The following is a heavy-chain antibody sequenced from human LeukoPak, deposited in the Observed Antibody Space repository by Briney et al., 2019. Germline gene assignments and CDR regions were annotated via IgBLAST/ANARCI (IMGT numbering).Heavy chain of an antibody. CDR1: GYTFTSCD. D-gene: IGHD6-6*01. Sequence: ASVKVSCKASGYTFTSCDINWVRQAPGQGLEWMGWINPYSGATINAQRFQGRVTLTWDTSIGTAYMELTRLTSDDTAVYYCATGSITHTRDPWGQGTLVTVSS. CDR2: INPYSGAT. V-gene: IGHV1-2*02. J-gene: IGHJ5*02. CDR3: ATGSITHTRDP.